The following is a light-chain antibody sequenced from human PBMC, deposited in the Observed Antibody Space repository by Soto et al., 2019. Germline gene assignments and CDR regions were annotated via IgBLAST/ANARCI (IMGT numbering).Light chain of an antibody. Sequence: IVMTQSPATLSVSPGERATLSCRASQSVSSNLAWYQQNPGQAPRLLIYGASTRATGIPARFSGSGSGTDFTLSISSLQSEDFAGYYCQQYNNWPPWTFGQGTKVEIK. V-gene: IGKV3-15*01. CDR2: GAS. CDR3: QQYNNWPPWT. J-gene: IGKJ1*01. CDR1: QSVSSN.